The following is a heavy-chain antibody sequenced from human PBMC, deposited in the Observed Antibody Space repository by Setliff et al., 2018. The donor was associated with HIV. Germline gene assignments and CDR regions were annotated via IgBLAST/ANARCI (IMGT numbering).Heavy chain of an antibody. J-gene: IGHJ4*02. CDR1: G. CDR3: AKEREYYYDSSGSEY. V-gene: IGHV3-30*07. CDR2: ISFDGSNK. D-gene: IGHD3-22*01. Sequence: GGSLRLSCAASGMHWVRQAPGKGLEWVALISFDGSNKYYADSVKGRFTISRDNSKNTLYLQMNSLRANDTAVYYCAKEREYYYDSSGSEYWGQGTLVTVSS.